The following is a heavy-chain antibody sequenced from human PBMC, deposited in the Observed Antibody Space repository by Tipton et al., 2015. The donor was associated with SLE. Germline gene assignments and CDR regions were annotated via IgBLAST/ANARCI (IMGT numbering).Heavy chain of an antibody. CDR1: GFTLSDYY. CDR3: ARGFDCSSTACFYYGVDV. D-gene: IGHD2-2*01. V-gene: IGHV3-11*06. J-gene: IGHJ6*02. Sequence: SLRLSCAASGFTLSDYYMSWIRQAPGKGLEWVSYISSSSSYTNYADSVKGRFTISRDNSKNTLYLQMNSLRAEDTAVYYCARGFDCSSTACFYYGVDVWGQGTTVTVSS. CDR2: ISSSSSYT.